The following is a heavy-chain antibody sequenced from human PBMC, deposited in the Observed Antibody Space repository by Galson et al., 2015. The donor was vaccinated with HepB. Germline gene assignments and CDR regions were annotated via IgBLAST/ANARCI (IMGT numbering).Heavy chain of an antibody. D-gene: IGHD5-18*01. Sequence: SLRLSCAASGFTFSSYGMHWVRQAPGKGLEWVAFIRYDGSNKYYADSVKGRFTISRDNSKNTLYLQMNSLRAEDTAVYYCAKGLRRYSYGTGANFDYWGQGTLVTVSS. J-gene: IGHJ4*02. CDR2: IRYDGSNK. CDR3: AKGLRRYSYGTGANFDY. V-gene: IGHV3-30*02. CDR1: GFTFSSYG.